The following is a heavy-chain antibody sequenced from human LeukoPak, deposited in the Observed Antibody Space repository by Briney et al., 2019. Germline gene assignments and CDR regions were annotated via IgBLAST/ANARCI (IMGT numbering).Heavy chain of an antibody. D-gene: IGHD3-3*01. J-gene: IGHJ3*02. CDR3: AREVQAPYYDFWSGYSKNAFDI. CDR1: GFTFSSYS. CDR2: ISSSSSYI. Sequence: GGSLRLSCAASGFTFSSYSMNWVRQAPGQGLEWVSSISSSSSYIYYADSVKCRFTISRDNAKNSLYLQMNSLRAEDTAVYYCAREVQAPYYDFWSGYSKNAFDIWGQGTMVTVSS. V-gene: IGHV3-21*01.